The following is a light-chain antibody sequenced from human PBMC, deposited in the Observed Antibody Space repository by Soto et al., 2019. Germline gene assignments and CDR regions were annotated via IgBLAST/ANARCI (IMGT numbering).Light chain of an antibody. J-gene: IGLJ2*01. CDR1: SSNIGAGYD. V-gene: IGLV1-36*01. Sequence: QSVLTQPPSMSGAPGQRVTISCTGSSSNIGAGYDVHWYQQLPGKAPKLLIYYDDLLPSGVSDRFSGSKSGTSASLAISGLQSEDEADYYCAAWDDSLNGPVFGGGTKLTVL. CDR3: AAWDDSLNGPV. CDR2: YDD.